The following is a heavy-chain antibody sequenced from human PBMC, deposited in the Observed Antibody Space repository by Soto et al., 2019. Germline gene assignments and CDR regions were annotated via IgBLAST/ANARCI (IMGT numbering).Heavy chain of an antibody. CDR1: GNTFSSYT. CDR2: IIPVHGIT. J-gene: IGHJ4*02. V-gene: IGHV1-69*02. Sequence: SVKVSCKVSGNTFSSYTINWVRQAPGQGLEWMGRIIPVHGITNYAQKFQGRVTITADKSTNTAYMELNSLTSEDTAVYYCARGNGDCVTSTCYKALDYWGLGTLVTVSS. D-gene: IGHD2-2*01. CDR3: ARGNGDCVTSTCYKALDY.